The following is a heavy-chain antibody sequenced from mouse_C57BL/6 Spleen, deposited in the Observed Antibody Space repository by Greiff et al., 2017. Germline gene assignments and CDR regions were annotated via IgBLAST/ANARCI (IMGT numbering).Heavy chain of an antibody. CDR3: ARRGYYGSSSYWYFDV. CDR2: IYWDDDK. D-gene: IGHD1-1*01. J-gene: IGHJ1*03. V-gene: IGHV8-12*01. Sequence: ESGPGILQSSQTLSLTCSFSGFSLSTSGMGVSWIRQPSGKGLEWLAHIYWDDDKRYNPSLKSRLTISKATSRNQVFLKITSGDTADTATYYCARRGYYGSSSYWYFDVWGTGTTVTVSS. CDR1: GFSLSTSGMG.